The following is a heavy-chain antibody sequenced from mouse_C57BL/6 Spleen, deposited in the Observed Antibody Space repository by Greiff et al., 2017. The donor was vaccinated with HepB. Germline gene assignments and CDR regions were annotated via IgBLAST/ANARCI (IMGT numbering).Heavy chain of an antibody. CDR1: GYSITSGYY. CDR3: ANDGSSPIFDY. Sequence: EVKLQESGPGLVKPSQSLSLTCSVTGYSITSGYYWNWIRQFPGNKLEWMGYISYDGSNNYNPSLKNRISITRDTSKNQFFLQLNSVTTEDTATYYCANDGSSPIFDYWGQGTTLTVSS. CDR2: ISYDGSN. J-gene: IGHJ2*01. D-gene: IGHD1-1*01. V-gene: IGHV3-6*01.